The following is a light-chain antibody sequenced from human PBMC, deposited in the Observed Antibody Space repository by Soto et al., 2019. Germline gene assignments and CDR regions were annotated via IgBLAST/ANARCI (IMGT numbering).Light chain of an antibody. CDR1: SSNIGANY. Sequence: QSVLTQPPSVSAAPGQKVTISCSGSSSNIGANYVSWYQHLPGTAPKLLIYDNNNRPSGIPDRFSGSKSGTSATLGITGLQTGDEADYYCGTWDNSLGAVVFGGGTQLTVL. CDR2: DNN. J-gene: IGLJ3*02. CDR3: GTWDNSLGAVV. V-gene: IGLV1-51*01.